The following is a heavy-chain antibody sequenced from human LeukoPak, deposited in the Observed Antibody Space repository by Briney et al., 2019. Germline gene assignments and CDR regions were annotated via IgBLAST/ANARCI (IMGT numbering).Heavy chain of an antibody. CDR1: GFTSSSYW. Sequence: GGSLRLSCAASGFTSSSYWINSVRQAPEKGLEWVANIKQEGSEKYYVDSVKGRFTISRDNAKNSLYLQMNSLRAEDTAVYYCARDLGYDFWSGYYTGWFDPWGKGTLVTVSS. J-gene: IGHJ5*02. CDR3: ARDLGYDFWSGYYTGWFDP. CDR2: IKQEGSEK. V-gene: IGHV3-7*01. D-gene: IGHD3-3*01.